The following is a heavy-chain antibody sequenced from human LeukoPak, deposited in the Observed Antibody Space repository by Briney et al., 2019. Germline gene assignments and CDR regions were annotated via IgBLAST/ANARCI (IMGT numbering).Heavy chain of an antibody. J-gene: IGHJ4*02. V-gene: IGHV4-34*01. D-gene: IGHD3-3*01. CDR1: GGSFIGYY. Sequence: SETLSLTCAVYGGSFIGYYWSWIRQPPGKGLEWIGEINHSGGANYNPSLKSRVTISADTSKSQFSLKLGSVTAADTAVYYFARVPLRFLEPFDYWGQGTLVTVSS. CDR2: INHSGGA. CDR3: ARVPLRFLEPFDY.